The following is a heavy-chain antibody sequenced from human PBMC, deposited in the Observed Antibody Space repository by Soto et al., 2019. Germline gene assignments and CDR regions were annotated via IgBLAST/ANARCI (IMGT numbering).Heavy chain of an antibody. CDR1: GVSITPYF. J-gene: IGHJ2*01. CDR2: IYASGRT. V-gene: IGHV4-4*07. CDR3: ARHFDVDPSLDQYYFDL. Sequence: QGQLQESGPGLVKPSETLSLTCTVSGVSITPYFWSWIRQPAGKAPEWVGHIYASGRTTYNPSLKSRVTMFVSQTQVSLRLTSVTAADTAVYYCARHFDVDPSLDQYYFDLWGRGALVTVSS. D-gene: IGHD3-9*01.